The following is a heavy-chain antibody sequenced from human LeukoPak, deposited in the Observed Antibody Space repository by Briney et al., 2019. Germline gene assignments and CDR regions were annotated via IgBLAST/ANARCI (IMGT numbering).Heavy chain of an antibody. CDR2: ISSSGSTI. CDR1: GFTFSDYY. J-gene: IGHJ4*02. D-gene: IGHD6-19*01. Sequence: NPGGSLRLSCAASGFTFSDYYMSWIRQAPGKGLEWVSYISSSGSTIYYADSVKGRFTISRDNAKNSLYLQMNSLRAEDTAVYYRATLNAGKVAGTPPPPFVDYWGQGTLVTVSS. CDR3: ATLNAGKVAGTPPPPFVDY. V-gene: IGHV3-11*01.